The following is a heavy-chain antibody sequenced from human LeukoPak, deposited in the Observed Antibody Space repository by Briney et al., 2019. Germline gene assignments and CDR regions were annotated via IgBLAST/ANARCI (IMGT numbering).Heavy chain of an antibody. CDR3: ASYASGYNWLKV. D-gene: IGHD2-2*01. Sequence: ASVKVSCKASGYIFTGYHIHWVRQAPGQGVEWMGWIYPNSGGTNYAQKFQGRVTVTRDTSISTTYVELSRLTSADTAVYYCASYASGYNWLKVWGQGTLVTVSS. J-gene: IGHJ5*02. CDR1: GYIFTGYH. V-gene: IGHV1-2*02. CDR2: IYPNSGGT.